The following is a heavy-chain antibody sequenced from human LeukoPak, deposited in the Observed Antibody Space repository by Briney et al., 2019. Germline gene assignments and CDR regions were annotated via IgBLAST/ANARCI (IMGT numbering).Heavy chain of an antibody. V-gene: IGHV3-11*01. CDR1: GFTFSDYY. CDR3: AKRKNCINGVCYGFGY. CDR2: ISGSGSIV. Sequence: GGSLRLSCAASGFTFSDYYMSWIRQAPGKGLEWISYISGSGSIVYYTDSVKARFTISRDNAKNALYLQMNSLSAGDTAVYYCAKRKNCINGVCYGFGYWGQGTLVTVSS. D-gene: IGHD2-8*01. J-gene: IGHJ4*02.